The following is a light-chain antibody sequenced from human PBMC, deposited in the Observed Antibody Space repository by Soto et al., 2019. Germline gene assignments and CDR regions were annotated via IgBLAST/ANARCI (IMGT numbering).Light chain of an antibody. CDR1: QSISNW. Sequence: DIQMTQAPSTLSVSVGDRVTITCRASQSISNWLAWFQQKPGRAPKLLIYKASSLESGVPSRFSGSGSGTEFTLTISSLQPDDFATYYCQQHNSYSLTFGGGTTVEIK. CDR2: KAS. J-gene: IGKJ4*01. CDR3: QQHNSYSLT. V-gene: IGKV1-5*03.